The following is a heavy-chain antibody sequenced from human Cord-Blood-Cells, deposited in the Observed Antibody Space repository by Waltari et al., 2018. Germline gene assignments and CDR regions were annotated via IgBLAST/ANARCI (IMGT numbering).Heavy chain of an antibody. CDR3: ARDGATNYVDY. CDR1: GFTFSSYG. Sequence: QVQLVESGGGVVQPGRSLRLSCAASGFTFSSYGMHWVRQAPSRGWEWVGVIGDDGSNIYNAASVKGRFTISRNNDKNTLYLQMSSRRAEDTAVYYCARDGATNYVDYWGQGTLVTVSS. D-gene: IGHD3-16*01. CDR2: IGDDGSNI. V-gene: IGHV3-33*01. J-gene: IGHJ4*02.